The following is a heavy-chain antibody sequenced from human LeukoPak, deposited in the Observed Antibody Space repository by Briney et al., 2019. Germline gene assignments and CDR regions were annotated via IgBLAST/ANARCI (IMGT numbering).Heavy chain of an antibody. CDR1: GFTFSNYW. Sequence: GGSLRLSCAASGFTFSNYWMSWVRQAPGKGLEWVANINQDGSEKYYVDSVKGRFTISRDNAKNSLYLQMNSLRAGDTAVYYCARESDSSGFGAFDIWGQGTMVTVSS. CDR3: ARESDSSGFGAFDI. J-gene: IGHJ3*02. CDR2: INQDGSEK. V-gene: IGHV3-7*04. D-gene: IGHD3-22*01.